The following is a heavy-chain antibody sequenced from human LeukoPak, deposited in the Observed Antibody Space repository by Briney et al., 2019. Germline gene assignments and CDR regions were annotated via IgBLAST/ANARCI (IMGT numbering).Heavy chain of an antibody. D-gene: IGHD3-10*01. J-gene: IGHJ4*02. CDR3: ARGRRDSRQFDY. Sequence: PGVSVKVSCKASGYTFTSYDINWVRQATGQGLEWMGWMNPNSGNTGYAQKFQDRVTMTRNTSISTAYMELSSLRSEDTAVYYCARGRRDSRQFDYWGQGTLVTVSS. CDR1: GYTFTSYD. V-gene: IGHV1-8*01. CDR2: MNPNSGNT.